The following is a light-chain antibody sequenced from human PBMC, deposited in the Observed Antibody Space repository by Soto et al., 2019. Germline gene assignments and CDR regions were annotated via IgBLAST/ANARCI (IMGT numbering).Light chain of an antibody. V-gene: IGKV1-5*03. CDR1: QSISSW. CDR3: QQYNSYPLT. J-gene: IGKJ4*01. Sequence: DIQMTQSPSTLSASVGDRVTITCRASQSISSWLAWYQQKPGKAPKLLIYKASNLESGAPSRFSGSGSATEFTLTISSLQPDDFATYYCQQYNSYPLTFGGGTKVEIK. CDR2: KAS.